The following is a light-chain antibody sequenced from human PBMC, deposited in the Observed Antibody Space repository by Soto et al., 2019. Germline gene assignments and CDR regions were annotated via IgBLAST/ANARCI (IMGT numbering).Light chain of an antibody. V-gene: IGKV3-20*01. CDR2: GAS. Sequence: EIVLTQSPGTLYLSPGERATLSCRASQSVSSSYLAWYQQKPGHDPRLLIYGASSRATCIPDRFSGSGSGTDFTLTISRLEPEDFAVYYCQQYGSSPPITFGQGTRLEI. J-gene: IGKJ5*01. CDR3: QQYGSSPPIT. CDR1: QSVSSSY.